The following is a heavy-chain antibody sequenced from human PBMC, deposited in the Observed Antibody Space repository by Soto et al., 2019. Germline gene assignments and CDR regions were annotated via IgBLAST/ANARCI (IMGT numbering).Heavy chain of an antibody. V-gene: IGHV1-2*02. CDR1: GYTFTGYY. D-gene: IGHD4-17*01. Sequence: ALVKVSCKASGYTFTGYYMHWVRQAPGQGLEWMGWINPNSGGTNYAQKFQGRVTMTRDTSISTAYMELSRLRSDDTAVYYCARVMTTVVTPSPDAFDIWGQGTMVTVSS. J-gene: IGHJ3*02. CDR3: ARVMTTVVTPSPDAFDI. CDR2: INPNSGGT.